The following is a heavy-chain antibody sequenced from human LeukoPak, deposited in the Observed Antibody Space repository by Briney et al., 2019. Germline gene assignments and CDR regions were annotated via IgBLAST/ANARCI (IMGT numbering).Heavy chain of an antibody. CDR2: IYYSGST. V-gene: IGHV4-39*07. CDR3: ARGALGDRYYYYYMDV. Sequence: PSETLSLTCTVSGGSISSSRYYWGWIRQPPGKGLEWIGSIYYSGSTYYNPSLKSRVTISVDTSKNQFSLKLSSVTAADTAVYYCARGALGDRYYYYYMDVWGKGTTVTVSS. CDR1: GGSISSSRYY. J-gene: IGHJ6*03. D-gene: IGHD3-10*01.